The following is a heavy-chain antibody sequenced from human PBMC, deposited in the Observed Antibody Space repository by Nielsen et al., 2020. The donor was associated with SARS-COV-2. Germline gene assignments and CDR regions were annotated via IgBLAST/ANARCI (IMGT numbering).Heavy chain of an antibody. CDR3: ARARATIFGLVMSYGMDV. J-gene: IGHJ6*02. CDR2: INPYSGGP. Sequence: ASVKVSCKASGYTFTDYYIHWVRQAPGQGLELMGRINPYSGGPNYAQKFQGTVTMTRDASISTVYMELTSDDTAVYYCARARATIFGLVMSYGMDVWGQGTTVAVSS. V-gene: IGHV1-2*06. D-gene: IGHD3/OR15-3a*01. CDR1: GYTFTDYY.